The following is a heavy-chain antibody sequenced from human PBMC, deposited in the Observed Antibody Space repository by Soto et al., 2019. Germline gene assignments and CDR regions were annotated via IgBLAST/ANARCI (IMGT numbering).Heavy chain of an antibody. CDR1: GFTFSSYA. CDR3: ARRGYSGYEIDY. V-gene: IGHV3-64*01. CDR2: INSNGGST. Sequence: GGSLRLSWAASGFTFSSYAMHWVRQAPGKGLEYVSDINSNGGSTYYANSVKGRFTISRDNSKNTLYLQMGSLRAEDMAVYYCARRGYSGYEIDYWGQGTLVTVSS. D-gene: IGHD5-12*01. J-gene: IGHJ4*02.